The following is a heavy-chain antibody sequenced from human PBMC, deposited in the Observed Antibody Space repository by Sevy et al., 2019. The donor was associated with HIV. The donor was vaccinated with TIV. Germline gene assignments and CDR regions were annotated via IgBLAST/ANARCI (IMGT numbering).Heavy chain of an antibody. Sequence: SETLSLTCTVSGGSISSYYWSWIRQPPGKGLEWIGYIYYSGSANYNPDLKSRVTISVDMSKSQYSLKLSSVTAADRAVYYCVRDGVHYDSLTGFYYYYGVDVWGQGTTVTVSS. CDR2: IYYSGSA. CDR1: GGSISSYY. CDR3: VRDGVHYDSLTGFYYYYGVDV. J-gene: IGHJ6*02. D-gene: IGHD3-9*01. V-gene: IGHV4-59*01.